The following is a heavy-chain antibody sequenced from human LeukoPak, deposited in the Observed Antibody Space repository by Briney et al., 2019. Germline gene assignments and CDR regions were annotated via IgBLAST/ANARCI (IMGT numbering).Heavy chain of an antibody. CDR1: GYTFTSYC. CDR3: ARGDSSGYYYRGWFDP. V-gene: IGHV1-46*01. D-gene: IGHD3-22*01. CDR2: INPSGGST. J-gene: IGHJ5*02. Sequence: GASVKVSCKASGYTFTSYCMHWVRQAPGQGLEWMGIINPSGGSTSYAQKFQGRVTMTRDTSTSTVYMELSSLRSEDTAVYYCARGDSSGYYYRGWFDPWGQGTLVTVSS.